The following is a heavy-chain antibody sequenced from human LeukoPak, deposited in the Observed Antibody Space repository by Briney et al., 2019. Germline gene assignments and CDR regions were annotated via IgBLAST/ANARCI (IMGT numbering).Heavy chain of an antibody. Sequence: GGSLRLSCAASGFTFSSYEMNWARQAPGKGLEWVSYISSSGSTIYYADSVKGRFTISRDNAKNSLYLQMNSLRAEDTAVYYCARPGSFGSFNPWGQGTLVTVSS. CDR2: ISSSGSTI. D-gene: IGHD3-10*01. J-gene: IGHJ5*02. CDR3: ARPGSFGSFNP. CDR1: GFTFSSYE. V-gene: IGHV3-48*03.